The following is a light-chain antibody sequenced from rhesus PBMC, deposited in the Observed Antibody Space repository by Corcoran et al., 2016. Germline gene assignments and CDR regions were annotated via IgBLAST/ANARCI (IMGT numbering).Light chain of an antibody. CDR3: LS. V-gene: IGKV2-72*02. Sequence: DIVMTQTPLSLPITPGEPASISCRSSQSLLHNDGNTCLPWNLHKSGQSPQPLIYGGSHRASGVPDRLSGTGSATDLPLTISQVGAEGETISFLLSFGGGTKVDLK. CDR2: GGS. J-gene: IGKJ4*01. CDR1: QSLLHNDGNTC.